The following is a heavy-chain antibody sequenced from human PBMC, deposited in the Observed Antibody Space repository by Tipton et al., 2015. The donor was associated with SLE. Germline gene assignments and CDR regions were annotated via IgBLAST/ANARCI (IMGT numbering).Heavy chain of an antibody. D-gene: IGHD6-19*01. CDR1: GGSISSGTYY. CDR3: VRLSSSGWRPYNWFDP. J-gene: IGHJ5*02. V-gene: IGHV4-61*02. CDR2: IYASGST. Sequence: TLSLTCTVSGGSISSGTYYWSWIRQPAGKGLEWIGLIYASGSTNYAPSLKSRVTISADTSKNQFSLELSSVTAADTAVYYCVRLSSSGWRPYNWFDPWGQGTLVTVSS.